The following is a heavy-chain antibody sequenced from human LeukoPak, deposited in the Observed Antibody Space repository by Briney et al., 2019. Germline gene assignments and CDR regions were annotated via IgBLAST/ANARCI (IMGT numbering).Heavy chain of an antibody. J-gene: IGHJ6*02. Sequence: TGRSLRLSCAASGFTFSSYGMLWVRQAPGKGLEWVAVISYDGSNKYYADSVKGRSTISRDNSKNTLYLQMNSLRVEDTAVYHCAKRYSSSHPPWGKDVWGQGTTVTVS. CDR2: ISYDGSNK. V-gene: IGHV3-30*18. CDR3: AKRYSSSHPPWGKDV. CDR1: GFTFSSYG. D-gene: IGHD6-13*01.